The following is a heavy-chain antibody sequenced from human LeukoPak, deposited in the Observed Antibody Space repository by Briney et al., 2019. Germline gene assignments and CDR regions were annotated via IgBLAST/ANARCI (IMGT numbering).Heavy chain of an antibody. CDR1: GGSISSSNW. CDR2: IYHSGST. V-gene: IGHV4-4*02. J-gene: IGHJ4*02. D-gene: IGHD6-19*01. Sequence: ASETLSPTCAVSGGSISSSNWWSWVRQPPGNGLEWIGEIYHSGSTNYNPSLKSRDTISVDKSKNQFPLKLSSVTAADTAVYYCARVAVAGTIDYWGQGTLVTVSS. CDR3: ARVAVAGTIDY.